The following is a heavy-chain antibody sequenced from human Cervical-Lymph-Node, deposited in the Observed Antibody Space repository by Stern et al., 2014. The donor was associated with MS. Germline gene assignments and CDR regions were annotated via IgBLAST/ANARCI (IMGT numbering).Heavy chain of an antibody. D-gene: IGHD3-22*01. CDR1: GFTFTSSA. CDR2: HVGGSGTT. J-gene: IGHJ3*02. CDR3: AAINDYYDSSGYDAFDI. Sequence: QLVQSGPEVKKPGTSVKVSCKASGFTFTSSAVQWVRQARGQLLEWIGWHVGGSGTTKYAQQFQERVTITRDMSTSTAYMELSSLRSEDTAVYYCAAINDYYDSSGYDAFDIWGQGTMVTVSS. V-gene: IGHV1-58*01.